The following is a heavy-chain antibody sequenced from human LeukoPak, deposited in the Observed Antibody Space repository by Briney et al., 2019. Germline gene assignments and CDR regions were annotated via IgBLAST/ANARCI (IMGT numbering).Heavy chain of an antibody. CDR1: GGSLSSGSYY. J-gene: IGHJ4*02. D-gene: IGHD5-24*01. V-gene: IGHV4-61*02. Sequence: SQTLSLTCTVSGGSLSSGSYYWSWIRQPAGKGLEWIGRIYTSGSTNYNPSLKSRVTISVDTSKNQFSLKLSSVTAADTAVYYCATTLEMATTRQDYWGQGTLVTVSS. CDR2: IYTSGST. CDR3: ATTLEMATTRQDY.